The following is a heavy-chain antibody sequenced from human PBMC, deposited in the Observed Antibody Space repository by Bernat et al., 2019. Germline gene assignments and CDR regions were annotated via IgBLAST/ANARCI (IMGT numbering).Heavy chain of an antibody. CDR1: GFTFSSYP. CDR3: AKDSRPSGYPYNWFDR. V-gene: IGHV3-30*01. J-gene: IGHJ5*02. CDR2: ISYDGSDK. D-gene: IGHD3-3*01. Sequence: QVQLVESGGGVVQPGRSLRLSCAASGFTFSSYPMHWLRQAPGKGLEWVAVISYDGSDKYYAGFVEGRFTISRDNSKNTLYLQMNSLRAEDTAVYYCAKDSRPSGYPYNWFDRWGQGTLVTVSS.